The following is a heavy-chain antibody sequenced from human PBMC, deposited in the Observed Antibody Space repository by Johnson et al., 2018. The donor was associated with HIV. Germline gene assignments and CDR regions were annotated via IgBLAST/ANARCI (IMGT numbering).Heavy chain of an antibody. V-gene: IGHV3-11*04. D-gene: IGHD7-27*01. J-gene: IGHJ3*02. CDR2: ISSSGSTI. CDR1: GFTFSDYY. Sequence: QMQLVESGGGLVKPGGSLRLSCSASGFTFSDYYITWIRQAPGKGLEWISYISSSGSTIYYAYSVKGRFTSSRDNSKNSLYLQMSSLRVEDTALYYCARGSGVGAFDIWGQGTMVTVSS. CDR3: ARGSGVGAFDI.